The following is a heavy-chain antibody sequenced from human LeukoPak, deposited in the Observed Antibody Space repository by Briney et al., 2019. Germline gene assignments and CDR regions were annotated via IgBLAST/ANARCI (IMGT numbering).Heavy chain of an antibody. D-gene: IGHD3-10*01. CDR1: GFTFSSYS. J-gene: IGHJ4*02. CDR3: VRGGSYWMPLDN. Sequence: GGSLRLSCAASGFTFSSYSMNWVRQAPGKGLEWISYMSSSPGSSTIEYADSVKGRFTISRDNAKSSLYLQMKSLRVEDTALYYCVRGGSYWMPLDNWGQGTLVTVSS. V-gene: IGHV3-48*04. CDR2: MSSSPGSSTI.